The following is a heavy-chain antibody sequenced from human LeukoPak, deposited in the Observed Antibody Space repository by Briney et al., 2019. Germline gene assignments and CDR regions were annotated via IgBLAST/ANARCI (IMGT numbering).Heavy chain of an antibody. V-gene: IGHV3-21*01. D-gene: IGHD3-10*01. CDR3: ARDPDYYGSGLLGY. Sequence: GGSLRLSCAASGFTFSSYSMNWVRQAPGKGLEWVSSISSSSSYIYYADSVKGRFTISRDNAKNSLYLQMNSLRAEDTAVYYCARDPDYYGSGLLGYWGQGIRVTVSS. CDR2: ISSSSSYI. CDR1: GFTFSSYS. J-gene: IGHJ4*02.